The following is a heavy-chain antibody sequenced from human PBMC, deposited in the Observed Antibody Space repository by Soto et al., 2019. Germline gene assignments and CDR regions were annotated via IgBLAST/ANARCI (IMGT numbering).Heavy chain of an antibody. CDR2: IAGPGGGA. D-gene: IGHD1-26*01. V-gene: IGHV3-23*01. Sequence: LRLSCAASGFTFSTYGMSWVRQAPGKGLEWVSAIAGPGGGASYADSVQGRFTISRDDSKNTLHLQMNSLRAEDTAVYYCARGIVGAPDAFDIWGQGTMVTVSS. CDR1: GFTFSTYG. CDR3: ARGIVGAPDAFDI. J-gene: IGHJ3*02.